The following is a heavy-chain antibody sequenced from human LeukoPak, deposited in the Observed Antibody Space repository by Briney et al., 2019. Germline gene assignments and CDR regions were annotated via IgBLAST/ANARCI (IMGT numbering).Heavy chain of an antibody. J-gene: IGHJ4*02. CDR3: AKDDAWLRFGE. CDR2: ISPRGDIK. V-gene: IGHV3-23*01. Sequence: GGSLRLSCAASGFTFSSYAMNWVGQAPGKGLEWVSGISPRGDIKYYADSVKGRFSISRDNSRNTLYLEVSSLTAEDAAVYYCAKDDAWLRFGEWSQGTLVTVSS. CDR1: GFTFSSYA. D-gene: IGHD3-10*01.